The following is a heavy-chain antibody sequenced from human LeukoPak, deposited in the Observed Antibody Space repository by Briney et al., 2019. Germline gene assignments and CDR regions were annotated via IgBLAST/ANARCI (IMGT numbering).Heavy chain of an antibody. CDR1: GGSISSYY. CDR3: AGEDDYGDIYFDS. J-gene: IGHJ4*02. V-gene: IGHV4-4*07. D-gene: IGHD4-17*01. CDR2: THTSGTN. Sequence: SETLSLTYTVSGGSISSYYWSWIRQPAGKGLEWIVRTHTSGTNYYNPSLKSRVTMSVDTSKNQFSLKLSSVTAADTAIYYCAGEDDYGDIYFDSWGQGTLVTVSS.